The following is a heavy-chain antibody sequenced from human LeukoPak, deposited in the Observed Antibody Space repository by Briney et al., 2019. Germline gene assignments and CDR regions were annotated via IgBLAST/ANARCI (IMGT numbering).Heavy chain of an antibody. D-gene: IGHD4-17*01. CDR3: ARDYYGDYYQSGYGMDV. CDR2: ISGSGSFK. Sequence: GGSLRLSCAASGFTFSTYSMNWVRQAPGKGLEWVSSISGSGSFKFYTDSVKGRFTISRDNVKRSLYLQLSSLRAEDTAVYYCARDYYGDYYQSGYGMDVWGQGTTVTVSS. V-gene: IGHV3-21*01. J-gene: IGHJ6*02. CDR1: GFTFSTYS.